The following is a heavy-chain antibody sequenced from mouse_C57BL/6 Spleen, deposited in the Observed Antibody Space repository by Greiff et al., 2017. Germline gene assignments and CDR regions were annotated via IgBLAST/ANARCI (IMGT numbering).Heavy chain of an antibody. CDR2: IYPGNGDT. CDR1: GYTFTSYN. V-gene: IGHV1-12*01. D-gene: IGHD1-1*01. J-gene: IGHJ1*03. CDR3: ARPYGSSFYWYFDV. Sequence: QVQLQQSGAELVRPGASVKMSCKASGYTFTSYNMHWVKQTPRQGLEWIGAIYPGNGDTSYNQKFKGKATLTVDQSSSTAYMQLSSLTSEDSAVYFCARPYGSSFYWYFDVWGTGTTVTVSS.